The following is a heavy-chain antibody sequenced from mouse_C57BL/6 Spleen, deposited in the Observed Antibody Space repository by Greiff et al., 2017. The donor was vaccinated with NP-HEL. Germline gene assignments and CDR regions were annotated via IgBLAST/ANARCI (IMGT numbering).Heavy chain of an antibody. J-gene: IGHJ3*01. V-gene: IGHV6-3*01. D-gene: IGHD2-4*01. Sequence: EVKLMESGGGLVQPGGSMKLSCVASGFTFSNYWMNWVRQSPEKGLEWVAQIRLKSDNYATHYAESVKGRFTISRDDSKSSVYLQMNNLRAEDTGIYYCTGSIYDDYVAYWGQGTLVTVSA. CDR2: IRLKSDNYAT. CDR1: GFTFSNYW. CDR3: TGSIYDDYVAY.